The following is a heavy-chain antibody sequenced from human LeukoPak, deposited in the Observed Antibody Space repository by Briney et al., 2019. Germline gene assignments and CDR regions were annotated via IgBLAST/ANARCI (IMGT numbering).Heavy chain of an antibody. CDR3: VRGPYGSSISNWFDP. J-gene: IGHJ5*02. Sequence: SETLSLTCTVSGGSISSYYWSWIRQPAGKGLEWVGHIYTSGITNYNPSLKSRLTTSVDTSKNQFSLKLSPVTAADTAVYYCVRGPYGSSISNWFDPWGQGILVIVSS. CDR1: GGSISSYY. V-gene: IGHV4-4*07. CDR2: IYTSGIT. D-gene: IGHD3-10*01.